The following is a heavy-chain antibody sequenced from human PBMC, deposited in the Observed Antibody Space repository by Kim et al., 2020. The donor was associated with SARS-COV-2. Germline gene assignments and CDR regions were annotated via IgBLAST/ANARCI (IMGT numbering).Heavy chain of an antibody. D-gene: IGHD6-6*01. V-gene: IGHV3-48*02. J-gene: IGHJ4*02. Sequence: DTVKGRFTNTRDNAKNSLYLQMNSLRDEDTAVYYCARDRVYSSSPYYFDYWGQGTLVTVSS. CDR3: ARDRVYSSSPYYFDY.